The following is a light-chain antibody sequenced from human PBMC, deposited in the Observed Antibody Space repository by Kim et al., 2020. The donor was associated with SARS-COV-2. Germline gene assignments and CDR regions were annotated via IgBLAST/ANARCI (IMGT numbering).Light chain of an antibody. V-gene: IGLV2-11*01. J-gene: IGLJ3*02. CDR2: DVN. CDR1: SSDVGGYDS. CDR3: CSHAGSYTWV. Sequence: QSVLTQPRAVSGSPGQSVTMSCTGTSSDVGGYDSVSWYQHHAGTAPKLMIYDVNKRPSGVPDRFSGSKSGNTASLTISGLQAEDEADYYCCSHAGSYTWVFGGGTQLTVL.